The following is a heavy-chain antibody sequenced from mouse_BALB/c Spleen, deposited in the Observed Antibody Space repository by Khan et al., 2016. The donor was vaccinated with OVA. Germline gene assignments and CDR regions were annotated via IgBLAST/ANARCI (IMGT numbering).Heavy chain of an antibody. CDR3: ARENYYRYYFDY. D-gene: IGHD1-1*01. CDR2: ISYSGVT. Sequence: EVQLQESGPGLVKPSQSLSLTCTVTGYSITSGYAWNWIRQFPGNKLEWMGYISYSGVTSYTPSLKSRISITRDTSKNQFFLQLNSVTTEDTATYYCARENYYRYYFDYWGQGTTLTVSS. CDR1: GYSITSGYA. J-gene: IGHJ2*01. V-gene: IGHV3-2*02.